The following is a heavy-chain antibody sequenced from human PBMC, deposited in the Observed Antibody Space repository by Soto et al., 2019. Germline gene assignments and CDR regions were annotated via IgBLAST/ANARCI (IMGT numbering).Heavy chain of an antibody. CDR1: GGTFSSYA. CDR3: ARAHGSSWYNWFDP. J-gene: IGHJ5*02. Sequence: SVKVSCKASGGTFSSYAISWVRQAPGRGLEWMGGIIPLFGTTNYAQKFRGRVTVTADESTSTVYMEVRSLRFEDTAVYYCARAHGSSWYNWFDPWGQGTLVTVSS. CDR2: IIPLFGTT. D-gene: IGHD6-13*01. V-gene: IGHV1-69*13.